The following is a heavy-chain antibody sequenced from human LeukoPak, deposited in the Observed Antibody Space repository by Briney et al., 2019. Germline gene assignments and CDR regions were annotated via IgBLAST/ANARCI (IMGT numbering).Heavy chain of an antibody. CDR3: AREKPPRAGTLALNWFDP. V-gene: IGHV1-2*02. Sequence: ASVKVSCKASGYTFTSHYIHWLRQAPGQGLEWMGWINTNSGDTNYAQMFQGRVTVTRDTSISTAYMELSRLRSDDTAVYYCAREKPPRAGTLALNWFDPWGQGTLVTVSS. CDR1: GYTFTSHY. CDR2: INTNSGDT. J-gene: IGHJ5*02. D-gene: IGHD6-13*01.